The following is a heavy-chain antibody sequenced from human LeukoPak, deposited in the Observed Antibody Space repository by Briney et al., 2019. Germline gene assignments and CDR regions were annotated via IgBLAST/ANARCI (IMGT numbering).Heavy chain of an antibody. J-gene: IGHJ4*02. CDR1: GFTFSSYG. Sequence: GGSLRLSCAASGFTFSSYGMHWVRQAPGKGLEWVAFIRFDGSNKYYADSVKGRFTISRDNSKNTLYLQMNSLRAEDTAIYYCAKNPPPYYDFWSGHAQPYYFDYWGQGTLVTVSS. CDR3: AKNPPPYYDFWSGHAQPYYFDY. D-gene: IGHD3-3*01. V-gene: IGHV3-30*02. CDR2: IRFDGSNK.